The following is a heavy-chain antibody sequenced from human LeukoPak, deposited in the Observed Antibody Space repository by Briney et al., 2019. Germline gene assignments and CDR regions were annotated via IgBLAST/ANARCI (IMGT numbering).Heavy chain of an antibody. CDR3: AKIGGFYYYDSSGYPDY. J-gene: IGHJ4*02. CDR1: GFTFSSYA. CDR2: ISGSGGST. D-gene: IGHD3-22*01. Sequence: GGSLRLSCAASGFTFSSYAMSWVRQAPGKGLEWVSAISGSGGSTYYADSVKGRFTISRDNSKNTLYLQMNSLRAEDTAVYYCAKIGGFYYYDSSGYPDYWGQGTLVTVSS. V-gene: IGHV3-23*01.